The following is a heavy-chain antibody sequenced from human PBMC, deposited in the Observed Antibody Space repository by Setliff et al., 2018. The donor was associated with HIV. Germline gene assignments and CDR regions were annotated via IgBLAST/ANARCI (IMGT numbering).Heavy chain of an antibody. J-gene: IGHJ4*02. CDR1: GSTFSTNA. CDR3: ARGSCSGCYLSDY. D-gene: IGHD6-19*01. V-gene: IGHV1-3*01. Sequence: ASVKVSCKAFGSTFSTNAIHWVRQAPGQRLEWMGYINAGDDNTRYSEKFQGRVTITRDTSANTAYMELSSLISEDTAVYYCARGSCSGCYLSDYWGLGTLVTVS. CDR2: INAGDDNT.